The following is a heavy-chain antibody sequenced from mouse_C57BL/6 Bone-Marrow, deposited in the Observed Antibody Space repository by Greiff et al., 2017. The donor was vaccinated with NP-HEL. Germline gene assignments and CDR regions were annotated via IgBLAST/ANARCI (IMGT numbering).Heavy chain of an antibody. CDR3: ARMELALAFDY. CDR2: IDPSDSYT. D-gene: IGHD4-1*01. V-gene: IGHV1-69*01. CDR1: GYTFTSYW. Sequence: QVQLQQSGAELVMPGASVKLSCKASGYTFTSYWMHWVKQRPGQGLEWIGEIDPSDSYTNYNQKFKGKSTLTVDKSSSTAYMQLSSLTSEDSAVYYCARMELALAFDYWGQGTTLTVSS. J-gene: IGHJ2*01.